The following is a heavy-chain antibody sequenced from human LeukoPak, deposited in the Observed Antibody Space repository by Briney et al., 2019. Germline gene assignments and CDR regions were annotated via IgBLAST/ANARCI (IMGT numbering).Heavy chain of an antibody. Sequence: SETLSLTCTVSGGSISSGGYYWSWIRQHPGKGLEWIGYIYYSGSTYYNPSLKSRVTISVDTSKNQFSLKLSSVTAADTAVYYCARVRQGLYCSSTSCYGFDPWGQGTLVTVSS. D-gene: IGHD2-2*01. J-gene: IGHJ5*02. CDR3: ARVRQGLYCSSTSCYGFDP. V-gene: IGHV4-31*03. CDR2: IYYSGST. CDR1: GGSISSGGYY.